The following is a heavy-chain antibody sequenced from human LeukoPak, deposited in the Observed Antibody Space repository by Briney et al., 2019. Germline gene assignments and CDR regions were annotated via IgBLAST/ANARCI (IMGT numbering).Heavy chain of an antibody. Sequence: SETLSLTCTVSGGSISSSSYYWGWIRQPPGKGLEWIGSIYYSGSTYYNPSLKSRVTISVDTSKNQFSLKLSSVTAADTAVYYCARDLTAYYDILTGFGENWFDPWGQGTLVTVSS. D-gene: IGHD3-9*01. V-gene: IGHV4-39*07. CDR3: ARDLTAYYDILTGFGENWFDP. J-gene: IGHJ5*02. CDR2: IYYSGST. CDR1: GGSISSSSYY.